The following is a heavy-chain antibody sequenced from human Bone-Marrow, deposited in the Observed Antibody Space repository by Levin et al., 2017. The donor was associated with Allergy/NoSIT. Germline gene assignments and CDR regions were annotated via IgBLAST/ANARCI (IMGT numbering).Heavy chain of an antibody. CDR3: AKAGATVTTGFDY. J-gene: IGHJ4*02. CDR1: GFTFSDYA. CDR2: ITSTGSTT. Sequence: GGSLRLSCAASGFTFSDYAMNWVRQAPGKGLEWVSVITSTGSTTYYADSVRGRFSISRDNSKNTLYLQMMSLRAEDTAVYFCAKAGATVTTGFDYWGQGTLVTVSS. D-gene: IGHD4-17*01. V-gene: IGHV3-23*01.